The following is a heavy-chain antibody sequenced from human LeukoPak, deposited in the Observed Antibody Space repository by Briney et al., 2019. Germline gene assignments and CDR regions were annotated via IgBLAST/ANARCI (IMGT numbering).Heavy chain of an antibody. V-gene: IGHV3-30-3*01. Sequence: GGSLRLSCAASGFTFSSYAMHWVRQAPGKGLEWVAVIPYDGSNKYYADSVKGRFTISRDNSKNTLYLQMNSLRAEDTAVYYCARDRFDALDYWGQGTLVTVSS. CDR1: GFTFSSYA. CDR2: IPYDGSNK. CDR3: ARDRFDALDY. D-gene: IGHD3-10*01. J-gene: IGHJ4*02.